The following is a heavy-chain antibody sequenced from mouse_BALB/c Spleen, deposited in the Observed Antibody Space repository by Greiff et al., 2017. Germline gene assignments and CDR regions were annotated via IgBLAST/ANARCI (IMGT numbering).Heavy chain of an antibody. V-gene: IGHV1S127*01. D-gene: IGHD2-4*01. CDR1: GYTFTSYW. CDR2: IDPSDSYT. CDR3: TRRGDYSFAY. J-gene: IGHJ3*01. Sequence: VQLQQPGAELVKPGASVKMSCKASGYTFTSYWMHWVKQRPGQGLEWIGVIDPSDSYTSYNQKFKGKATLTVDTSSSTAYMQLSSLTSEDSAVYYCTRRGDYSFAYWGQGTLVTVSA.